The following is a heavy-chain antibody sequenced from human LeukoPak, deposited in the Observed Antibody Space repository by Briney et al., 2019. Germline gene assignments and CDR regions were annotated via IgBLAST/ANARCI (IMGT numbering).Heavy chain of an antibody. CDR2: FSGSGEDT. CDR1: GFTFSTYA. CDR3: ARLSGTSGTSSRVLHY. D-gene: IGHD1-1*01. V-gene: IGHV3-23*01. Sequence: GGSLRLSCAASGFTFSTYAMIWVRQAPGKGLEWVSAFSGSGEDTYYADSVRGRFTISRDNSENSLSLQMNRLRAEDTAVYHCARLSGTSGTSSRVLHYWGQGTLVTVSS. J-gene: IGHJ4*02.